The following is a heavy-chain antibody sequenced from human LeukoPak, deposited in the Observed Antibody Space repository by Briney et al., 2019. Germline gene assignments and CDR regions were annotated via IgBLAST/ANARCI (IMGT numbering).Heavy chain of an antibody. J-gene: IGHJ4*02. V-gene: IGHV4-59*02. Sequence: SETLSLTCTISGGSVSDYYWSWIRQSPGKGLEWIGYVYYTGSTTYNPSLKSRVTISADTSKNQFSLKLSSVTAADTAVYYCASRKLGNDYWGQGTLVTVSS. CDR1: GGSVSDYY. CDR2: VYYTGST. CDR3: ASRKLGNDY. D-gene: IGHD7-27*01.